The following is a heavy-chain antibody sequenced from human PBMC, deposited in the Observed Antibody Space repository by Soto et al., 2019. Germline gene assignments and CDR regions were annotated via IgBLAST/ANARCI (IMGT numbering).Heavy chain of an antibody. Sequence: SETLSLTCTVSGVSIRSYYWSWIRQPPGKGLEWIGYIYYSGSTNFNPSLKSRVTISVDTSKNQFSLKLSSVTAADTAVYYCARHVLVGITQYYYYGMDVWGQGTTVTVSS. V-gene: IGHV4-59*08. CDR1: GVSIRSYY. CDR3: ARHVLVGITQYYYYGMDV. CDR2: IYYSGST. J-gene: IGHJ6*02. D-gene: IGHD1-26*01.